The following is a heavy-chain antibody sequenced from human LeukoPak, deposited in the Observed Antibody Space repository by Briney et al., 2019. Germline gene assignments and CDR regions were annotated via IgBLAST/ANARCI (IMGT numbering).Heavy chain of an antibody. D-gene: IGHD3-3*01. CDR2: IYSGGST. Sequence: GGSLRLSCAASGFTVSDSYMSWVRQAPGKGLEWVSVIYSGGSTYYADSVKGRSTISRDTSKNTLYLQMNSLRAEDTAVYYCARAWSGTQYYFDYWGQGTLVTVSS. J-gene: IGHJ4*02. CDR1: GFTVSDSY. CDR3: ARAWSGTQYYFDY. V-gene: IGHV3-66*01.